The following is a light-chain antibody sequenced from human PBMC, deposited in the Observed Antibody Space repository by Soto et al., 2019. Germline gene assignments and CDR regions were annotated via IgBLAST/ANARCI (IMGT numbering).Light chain of an antibody. Sequence: EIVLTQSPDTLSLSPGERATVSCRASQSVSSYLAWYQQKPGQAPRLLIYGASSRATGIPDRFSGSESGTDFTLTISRLEAEDFAVYYCQQYGSSSWTFGQGTKVDIK. V-gene: IGKV3-20*01. CDR2: GAS. CDR1: QSVSSY. J-gene: IGKJ1*01. CDR3: QQYGSSSWT.